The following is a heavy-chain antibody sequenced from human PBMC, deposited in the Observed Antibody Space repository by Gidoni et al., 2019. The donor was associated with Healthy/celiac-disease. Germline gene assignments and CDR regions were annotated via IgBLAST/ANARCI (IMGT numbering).Heavy chain of an antibody. CDR1: GFTSSDSY. CDR3: GRVAVGFGDYDAFDI. Sequence: QVQLVESGGGLVKRGGSRRLYCSASGFTSSDSYMRWIRQAPGKGPEWFSYIRISSSHTNDADSVKGRFTISRDNATKSLYLQMNSLRAEDTAVYYCGRVAVGFGDYDAFDIWCQGTMVTVSS. J-gene: IGHJ3*02. D-gene: IGHD3-10*01. CDR2: IRISSSHT. V-gene: IGHV3-11*05.